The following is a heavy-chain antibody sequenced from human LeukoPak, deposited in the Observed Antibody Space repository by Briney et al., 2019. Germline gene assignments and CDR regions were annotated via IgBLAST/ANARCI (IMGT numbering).Heavy chain of an antibody. CDR2: INHSGST. CDR1: GGSISSGDYY. Sequence: KSSETLSLTCTVSGGSISSGDYYWSWIRQPPGKGLEWIGEINHSGSTNYNPSLKSRVTISVDTSKNQFSLKLSSVTAADTAVYYCARGGCSGGSCYPGHYYYMDVWGKGTTVTVSS. V-gene: IGHV4-39*07. J-gene: IGHJ6*03. D-gene: IGHD2-15*01. CDR3: ARGGCSGGSCYPGHYYYMDV.